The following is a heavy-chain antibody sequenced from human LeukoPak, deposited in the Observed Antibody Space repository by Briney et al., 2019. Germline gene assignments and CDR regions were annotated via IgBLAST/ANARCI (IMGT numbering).Heavy chain of an antibody. D-gene: IGHD1-26*01. Sequence: RLLCEFSGFIYDDYYMMGAPGAWRRGLEDGFGNHSNGYSTGYAESVKGRFNIWRDNARNPLYLQMNSLRAEDTALYYCARDRLFRDLLYDFYYYYMDVWGQGTTVTVSS. CDR3: ARDRLFRDLLYDFYYYYMDV. V-gene: IGHV3-20*04. J-gene: IGHJ6*03. CDR2: NHSNGYST. CDR1: GFIYDDYY.